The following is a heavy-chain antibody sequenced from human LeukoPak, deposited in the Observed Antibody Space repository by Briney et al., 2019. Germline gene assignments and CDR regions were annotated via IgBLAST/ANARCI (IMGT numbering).Heavy chain of an antibody. V-gene: IGHV3-74*01. CDR2: IDSDGSRT. D-gene: IGHD4-23*01. J-gene: IGHJ4*02. CDR1: GFTFSGYW. CDR3: ARAYGGFDY. Sequence: GGSLRLSCAASGFTFSGYWMHWVRQAPGKGLVWVSRIDSDGSRTTYPHSVKGRFTISRDNAKTTLYLQMNSLRAEDTAVYYCARAYGGFDYWGQGTLVTVSS.